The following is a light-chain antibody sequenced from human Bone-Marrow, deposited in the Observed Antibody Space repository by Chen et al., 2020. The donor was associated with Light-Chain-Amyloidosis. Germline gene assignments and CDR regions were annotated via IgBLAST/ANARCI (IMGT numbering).Light chain of an antibody. J-gene: IGLJ3*02. CDR3: AAWDDSLKGWV. CDR2: IND. CDR1: SSNIGINT. V-gene: IGLV1-44*01. Sequence: QSVLTQPPSASGTPGQRVTISCSGSSSNIGINTVNWYQQVPGTAPKLLIYINDRRPSWVPDRFSGSRSGTSASLAIRGLQSEDEADYYCAAWDDSLKGWVFGGGTKLTVL.